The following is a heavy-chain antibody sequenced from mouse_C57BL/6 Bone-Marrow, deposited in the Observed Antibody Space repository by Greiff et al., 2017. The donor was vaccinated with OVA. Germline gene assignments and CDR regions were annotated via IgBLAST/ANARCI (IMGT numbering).Heavy chain of an antibody. J-gene: IGHJ3*01. V-gene: IGHV1-81*01. Sequence: QVQLQQSGAELARPGASVKLSCKASGYTFTSYGISWVKQRTGQGLEWIGEIYPRSGNTYYNEKFKGKATLTADKSSSTAYMELRSLTSEDSAVYYCARGGTLAWFAYWGQGTLVTVSA. D-gene: IGHD3-3*01. CDR1: GYTFTSYG. CDR2: IYPRSGNT. CDR3: ARGGTLAWFAY.